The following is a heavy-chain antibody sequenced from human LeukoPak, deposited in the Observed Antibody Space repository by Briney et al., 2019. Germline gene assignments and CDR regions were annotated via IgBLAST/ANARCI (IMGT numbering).Heavy chain of an antibody. J-gene: IGHJ4*02. CDR1: GFTFSRYG. V-gene: IGHV3-30*03. Sequence: PGGSLRLSCTASGFTFSRYGMHWVRQAPGKGLEWVAVISYDGSNKYYVDSVKGRFTISRDDSKNSLYLQMNSLRAEDTAVYYCARASEYQLPFPYWGQGTLVTVSS. CDR2: ISYDGSNK. CDR3: ARASEYQLPFPY. D-gene: IGHD2-2*01.